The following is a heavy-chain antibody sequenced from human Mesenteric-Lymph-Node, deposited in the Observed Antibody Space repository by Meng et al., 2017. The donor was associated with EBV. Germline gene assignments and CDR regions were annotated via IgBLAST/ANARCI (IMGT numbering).Heavy chain of an antibody. CDR3: TRDGYNRDFDY. J-gene: IGHJ4*02. Sequence: QVKLVKSGVEVKKQGASVKVSCKASGYTFTSYGISWVRQAPGQGLEWMGWISPHNGDTNYAQKLQGRVTMTTDTSTRTAYMELRSLRSDDTAVYYCTRDGYNRDFDYWGQGTLVTVSS. V-gene: IGHV1-18*01. CDR1: GYTFTSYG. CDR2: ISPHNGDT. D-gene: IGHD5-24*01.